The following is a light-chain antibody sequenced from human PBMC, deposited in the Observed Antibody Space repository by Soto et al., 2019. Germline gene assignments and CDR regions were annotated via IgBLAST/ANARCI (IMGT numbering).Light chain of an antibody. Sequence: QSVLTQPPSVSGAPGQRVTISCTGSSSNIGAGYDVHWYQQLPGTAPKLLIYGNSNRPSGVPDRFSGSKSGTSASLAITGLQAEDEADYYCQSYHSSLSGPWVFGGGTKLTVL. V-gene: IGLV1-40*01. J-gene: IGLJ3*02. CDR1: SSNIGAGYD. CDR2: GNS. CDR3: QSYHSSLSGPWV.